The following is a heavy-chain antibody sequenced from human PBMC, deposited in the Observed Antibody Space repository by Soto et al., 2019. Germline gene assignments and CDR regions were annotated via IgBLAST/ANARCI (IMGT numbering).Heavy chain of an antibody. J-gene: IGHJ4*02. Sequence: QPGGSLRLSCAASGFTFSSYGTHWVRQAPGKGLEWVAIISYDEINKYYADSVKGRFTISRDNSKNTLYLQMNSLRAEDTAVYYCAKSVYNWNDGFFDYWGQGPRSPSPQ. CDR2: ISYDEINK. D-gene: IGHD1-1*01. V-gene: IGHV3-30*18. CDR1: GFTFSSYG. CDR3: AKSVYNWNDGFFDY.